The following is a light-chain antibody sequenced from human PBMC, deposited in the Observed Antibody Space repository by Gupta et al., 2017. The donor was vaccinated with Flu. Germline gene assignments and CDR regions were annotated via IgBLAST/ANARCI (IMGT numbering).Light chain of an antibody. V-gene: IGLV1-40*01. J-gene: IGLJ3*02. CDR1: TSNIGAGYD. CDR3: QSYDSSLSGGV. CDR2: GNS. Sequence: QSSLPPPPSASGAPGQRVTLSCTGSTSNIGAGYDVHWYQHLPGTAPKLLIYGNSNRPSGVPDRFSGSKSGTSASLAITGLQAEDEADYYCQSYDSSLSGGVFGGGTKLTVL.